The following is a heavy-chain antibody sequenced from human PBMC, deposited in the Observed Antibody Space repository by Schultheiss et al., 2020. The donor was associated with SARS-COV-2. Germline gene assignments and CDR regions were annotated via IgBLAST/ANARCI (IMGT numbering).Heavy chain of an antibody. D-gene: IGHD3-22*01. V-gene: IGHV1-2*06. CDR3: ARDRDYYE. CDR1: GYTFTDYY. CDR2: INPKTGAT. J-gene: IGHJ4*02. Sequence: ASVKVSCKTSGYTFTDYYMHWVRRAPGQGLEWVGRINPKTGATNYAQKFQSRVTMTRETSITTAYMELSGLRSDDTAVYYCARDRDYYEWGQGTLVTVSS.